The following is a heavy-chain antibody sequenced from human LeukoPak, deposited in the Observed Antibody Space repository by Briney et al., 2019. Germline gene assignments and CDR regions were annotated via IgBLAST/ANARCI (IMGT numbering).Heavy chain of an antibody. CDR1: GGSISSGSYY. CDR2: IYYSGST. J-gene: IGHJ3*02. V-gene: IGHV4-39*01. D-gene: IGHD3-3*01. Sequence: SETLSLTCTVSGGSISSGSYYWGWIRQPPGKGLEWIGSIYYSGSTYYNPSLKSRVTISVDTSKNQFSLKLSSVTAADTAVYYCARQPALITIFGVVTGDAFDIWGQGTMVTVSS. CDR3: ARQPALITIFGVVTGDAFDI.